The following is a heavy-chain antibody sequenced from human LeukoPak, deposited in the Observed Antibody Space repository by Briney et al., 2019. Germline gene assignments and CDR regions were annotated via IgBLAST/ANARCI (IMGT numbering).Heavy chain of an antibody. J-gene: IGHJ4*02. V-gene: IGHV3-23*01. CDR3: AKGSNNYPDNFDY. CDR2: ISGSGGIT. D-gene: IGHD1-1*01. Sequence: GGSLRLSCAASGFTFSSYAMSWVRQAPGKGLEWVSGISGSGGITYYAESVKGRRTISRDNSKKTLFLQMNSLRAEDTAVYYCAKGSNNYPDNFDYWGQGTLVTVSS. CDR1: GFTFSSYA.